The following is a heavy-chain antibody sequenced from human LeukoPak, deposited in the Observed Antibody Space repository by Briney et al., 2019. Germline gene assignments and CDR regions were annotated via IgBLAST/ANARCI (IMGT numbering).Heavy chain of an antibody. CDR1: GGSISSGGYY. CDR2: ICYSGST. V-gene: IGHV4-31*03. J-gene: IGHJ4*02. Sequence: SETLSLTCTVSGGSISSGGYYWSWIRQHPGKGLEWIGYICYSGSTYYNPSLKSRVTLAVDTSKNQFSLKLSSVTAADTAVYYCARWLPTENFDYWGQGTLVTVSS. D-gene: IGHD5-12*01. CDR3: ARWLPTENFDY.